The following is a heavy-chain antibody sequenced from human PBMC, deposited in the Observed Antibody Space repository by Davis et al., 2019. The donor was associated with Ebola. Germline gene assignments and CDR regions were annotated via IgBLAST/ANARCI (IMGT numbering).Heavy chain of an antibody. J-gene: IGHJ4*02. CDR3: ARDGVVVVPVTNYFDY. V-gene: IGHV3-7*03. CDR1: GFTFRSYS. Sequence: GGSLRLSCAASGFTFRSYSMNWVRPAPGRGLEWVANINQDRSEKYYVDSVKGRFTISRDNAKNSLYLQMNSLRADDTAVYFCARDGVVVVPVTNYFDYWGQGTLVTVSS. D-gene: IGHD2-15*01. CDR2: INQDRSEK.